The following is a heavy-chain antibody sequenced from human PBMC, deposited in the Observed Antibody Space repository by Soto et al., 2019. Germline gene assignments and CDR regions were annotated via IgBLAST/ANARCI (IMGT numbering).Heavy chain of an antibody. J-gene: IGHJ4*02. CDR3: VRLMSTDTTGYFDY. D-gene: IGHD1-1*01. V-gene: IGHV2-5*01. CDR2: VYWHDDK. Sequence: QITLKHSGPTLVNPTQTLTLTCTVSGLSLTTPGLGVGWIRQPPGKALEWLTLVYWHDDKRYSSSLSDRLTIARDTSNNQVVLSITNMDPEDSATYYCVRLMSTDTTGYFDYWGQGIVVTVSS. CDR1: GLSLTTPGLG.